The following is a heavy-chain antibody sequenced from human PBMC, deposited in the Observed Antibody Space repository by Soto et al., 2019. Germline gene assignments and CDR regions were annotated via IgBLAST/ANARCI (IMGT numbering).Heavy chain of an antibody. J-gene: IGHJ6*02. CDR3: ARVGAVAGTGYYYYYYGMDV. V-gene: IGHV4-4*02. Sequence: SETLSLTCAVSGGSISSSNWWSWVRQPPWKRLEWIGQIYHSGSTNYNPSLKSRVTISVGKSKNQFSLKLSSVTAADTAVYYCARVGAVAGTGYYYYYYGMDVWGQGTTVTVSS. CDR1: GGSISSSNW. CDR2: IYHSGST. D-gene: IGHD6-19*01.